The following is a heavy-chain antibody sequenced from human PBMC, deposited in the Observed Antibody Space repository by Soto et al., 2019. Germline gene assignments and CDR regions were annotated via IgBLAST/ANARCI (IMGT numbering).Heavy chain of an antibody. Sequence: SVKVSCKASRGTFSSYGITWVRQAPGQGLEWMGDIIPVFGTADYAQNFQARVTITADRSTSTAYMELGSLISEDTAVYFCARARGFCSSSSCYLDYWGQGTLVTVSS. D-gene: IGHD2-2*01. CDR3: ARARGFCSSSSCYLDY. J-gene: IGHJ4*02. CDR2: IIPVFGTA. V-gene: IGHV1-69*06. CDR1: RGTFSSYG.